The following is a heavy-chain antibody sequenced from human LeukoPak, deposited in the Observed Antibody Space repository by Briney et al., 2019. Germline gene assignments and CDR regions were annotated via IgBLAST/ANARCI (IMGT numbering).Heavy chain of an antibody. V-gene: IGHV3-23*01. CDR3: AKITPRGAVAGRGYFDY. J-gene: IGHJ4*02. Sequence: GGSLRLSCAASGFTFSSYAMSWVRQAPGKGLEWVSAISGSGGSTYYADSVKGRFTISRDNSKNTLYLQMNSLRAEDTAVYYCAKITPRGAVAGRGYFDYWGQGTLVTVSS. D-gene: IGHD6-19*01. CDR1: GFTFSSYA. CDR2: ISGSGGST.